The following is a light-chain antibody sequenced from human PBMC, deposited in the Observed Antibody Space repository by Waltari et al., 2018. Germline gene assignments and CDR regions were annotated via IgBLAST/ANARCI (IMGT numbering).Light chain of an antibody. CDR2: EVK. V-gene: IGLV2-18*02. CDR3: SSYTTSTTQV. J-gene: IGLJ1*01. Sequence: QSALTQPPSVAGSPGQSVTISCPGTGNAIGSYNRVSWYQQPPGTAPRLMIYEVKSRPSGVPDRFSGSKSGNTASLTISGLQAEDEADYYCSSYTTSTTQVFGTGTKVTVL. CDR1: GNAIGSYNR.